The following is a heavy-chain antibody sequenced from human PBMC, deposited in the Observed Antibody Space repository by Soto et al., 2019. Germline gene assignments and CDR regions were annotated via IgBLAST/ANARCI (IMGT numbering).Heavy chain of an antibody. J-gene: IGHJ4*02. Sequence: SGPTLVNPTQTLTLTCTFSGFSLSTSGVGVGWIRQPPGKALEWLALIYWNDDKRYSPSPKSRLTITKDTSKNQVVLTMTNMDPVDTATYYCAETTFEYSSSSSPNFDYWGQGTLVTVSS. CDR3: AETTFEYSSSSSPNFDY. V-gene: IGHV2-5*01. D-gene: IGHD6-6*01. CDR2: IYWNDDK. CDR1: GFSLSTSGVG.